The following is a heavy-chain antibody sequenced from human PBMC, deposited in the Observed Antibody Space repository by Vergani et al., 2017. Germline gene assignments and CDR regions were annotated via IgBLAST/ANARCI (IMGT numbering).Heavy chain of an antibody. CDR3: ATKSCGTPGCQIGYFRE. D-gene: IGHD1-1*01. CDR2: ISYDGTQN. Sequence: QVHLVESGGGLVQPGRSLRLSCVVSGFTSSYYGMHWVRQAPGKGLEWVAVISYDGTQNYYADSVKGRFTISRDNSKSTLYLQMNSLRTQDTAVYYCATKSCGTPGCQIGYFREWGQGTLVTVSS. CDR1: GFTSSYYG. J-gene: IGHJ1*01. V-gene: IGHV3-30*03.